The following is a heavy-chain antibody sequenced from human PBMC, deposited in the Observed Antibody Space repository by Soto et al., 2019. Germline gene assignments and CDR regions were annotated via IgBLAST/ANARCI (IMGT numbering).Heavy chain of an antibody. V-gene: IGHV3-21*01. Sequence: GGSLRLSCAASGFTCSSYSMNWVRQAPGKGLEWVSSISSSSSYIYYADSVKGRFTISRDNAKNSLYLQMNSLRAEDTAVYYCARDPSFDCSTTSCYTWFDPWGQGTLVTVSS. J-gene: IGHJ5*02. D-gene: IGHD2-2*02. CDR1: GFTCSSYS. CDR2: ISSSSSYI. CDR3: ARDPSFDCSTTSCYTWFDP.